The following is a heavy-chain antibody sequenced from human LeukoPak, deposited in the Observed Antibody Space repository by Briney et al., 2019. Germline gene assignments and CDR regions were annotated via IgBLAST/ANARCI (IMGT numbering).Heavy chain of an antibody. V-gene: IGHV1-8*01. CDR1: GYTFTSYD. Sequence: ASVKVSCKASGYTFTSYDINWVRQATGQGLEWMGWMNPNRGNTRHAQKFQDRVTMTRNTSISTAYMELSSLRSEDTAVYCCARGPGDFWSGYWNYYYYMDVWGKGTTVTVSS. D-gene: IGHD3-3*01. CDR2: MNPNRGNT. CDR3: ARGPGDFWSGYWNYYYYMDV. J-gene: IGHJ6*03.